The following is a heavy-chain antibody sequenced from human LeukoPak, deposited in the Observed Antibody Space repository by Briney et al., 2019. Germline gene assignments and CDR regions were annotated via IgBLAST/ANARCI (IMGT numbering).Heavy chain of an antibody. J-gene: IGHJ4*02. V-gene: IGHV1-2*02. CDR3: ARAKGRYCSSTSCSLYYFDY. CDR1: GYSFTSYW. CDR2: INPNSGGT. D-gene: IGHD2-2*01. Sequence: GESLKISCKGSGYSFTSYWIGWVRQAPGQGLEWMGWINPNSGGTNYAQKFQGRVTMTRDTSISTAYMELSRLRSDDTAVYYCARAKGRYCSSTSCSLYYFDYWGQGTLVTVSS.